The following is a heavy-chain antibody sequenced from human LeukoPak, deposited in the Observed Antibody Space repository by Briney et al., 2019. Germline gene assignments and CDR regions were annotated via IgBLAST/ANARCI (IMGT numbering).Heavy chain of an antibody. J-gene: IGHJ4*02. CDR1: GYTFTSYG. D-gene: IGHD3-22*01. V-gene: IGHV1-18*01. Sequence: ASVKVSCTASGYTFTSYGISWVRQAPGQGLEWMGWISAYNGNTNYAQKLQGRVTMTTDTSTSTAYMELRSLRSDDTAVYYCARITMIVVARNGYYFDYWGQGTLVTVSS. CDR3: ARITMIVVARNGYYFDY. CDR2: ISAYNGNT.